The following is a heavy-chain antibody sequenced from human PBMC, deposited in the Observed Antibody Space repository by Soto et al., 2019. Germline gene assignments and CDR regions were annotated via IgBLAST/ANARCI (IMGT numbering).Heavy chain of an antibody. CDR2: ITAKSGST. CDR1: GFTFSSYA. CDR3: ARALHDAFDI. Sequence: GGSLRLSCAASGFTFSSYAMNWVRQAPGKGLEWVSSITAKSGSTYYADSVKGRFTISRDNSKNTLSLQMNSLRAEDTAVYYCARALHDAFDIWGQGTMVTVS. J-gene: IGHJ3*02. V-gene: IGHV3-23*01.